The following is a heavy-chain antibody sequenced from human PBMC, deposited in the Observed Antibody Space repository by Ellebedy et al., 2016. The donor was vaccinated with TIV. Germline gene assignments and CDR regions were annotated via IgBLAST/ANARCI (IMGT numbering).Heavy chain of an antibody. Sequence: GGSLRLXXAASGFTFSSYAMSWVRQAPGKGLEWVSAISGSGGSTYYADSVKGRFTISRDNSKNTLYLQMNSLRAEDTAVYYCAKLYYYDSSGYYTWGQGTLVTVSS. CDR1: GFTFSSYA. CDR2: ISGSGGST. D-gene: IGHD3-22*01. CDR3: AKLYYYDSSGYYT. J-gene: IGHJ5*02. V-gene: IGHV3-23*01.